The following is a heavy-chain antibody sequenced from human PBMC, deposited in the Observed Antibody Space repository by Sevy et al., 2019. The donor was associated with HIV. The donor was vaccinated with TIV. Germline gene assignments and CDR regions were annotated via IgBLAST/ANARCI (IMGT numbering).Heavy chain of an antibody. J-gene: IGHJ6*02. CDR3: AKDILGYCSGGSCYLGYYYYGMDV. D-gene: IGHD2-15*01. V-gene: IGHV3-30*18. Sequence: GGSLRLSCAASGFTFSSYGMHWVRQAPGKGLEWVAVISYDGSNKYYADSVKGRFTISRDNSKNTLYLQMNSLRAEDTAVYYCAKDILGYCSGGSCYLGYYYYGMDVWGQGTTVNVSS. CDR1: GFTFSSYG. CDR2: ISYDGSNK.